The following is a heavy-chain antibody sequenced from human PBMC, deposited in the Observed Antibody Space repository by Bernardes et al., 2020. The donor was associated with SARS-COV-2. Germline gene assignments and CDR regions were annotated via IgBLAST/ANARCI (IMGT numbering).Heavy chain of an antibody. V-gene: IGHV1-18*04. CDR1: GYTFTTYG. CDR2: ISAHIGNT. Sequence: SVKVSCKASGYTFTTYGISWVRQAPGQGLEWMGWISAHIGNTNYAQKFQGRVTMTTDTSTATAYMELRSLRSDDTAVYFCARDSQVRTITLVRGVYLGSYWGQGTLVTVSS. D-gene: IGHD3-10*01. J-gene: IGHJ4*02. CDR3: ARDSQVRTITLVRGVYLGSY.